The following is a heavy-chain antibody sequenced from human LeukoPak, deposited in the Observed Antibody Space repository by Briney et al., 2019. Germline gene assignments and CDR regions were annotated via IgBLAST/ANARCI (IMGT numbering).Heavy chain of an antibody. J-gene: IGHJ4*02. D-gene: IGHD5-12*01. Sequence: PGGSLRLSCAASGFTLNTYAMHWVRQTPGKGLEWVAVISHDGNKRYYADSVKGRFTISRDSSKTTLYLQMDSLRAEDTAVYYCAGGEREHSGYDVGYWGQGTLVTVSS. CDR3: AGGEREHSGYDVGY. CDR1: GFTLNTYA. CDR2: ISHDGNKR. V-gene: IGHV3-30*04.